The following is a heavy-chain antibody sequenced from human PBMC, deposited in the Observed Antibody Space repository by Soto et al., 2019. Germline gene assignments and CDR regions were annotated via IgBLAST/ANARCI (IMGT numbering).Heavy chain of an antibody. J-gene: IGHJ6*02. Sequence: PGGSLRLSCTASGFTFGDYAMSWVRQAPGKGLEWVGFIRSKAYGGTTEYAASVKGRFTISRDDSKSIAYLQMNSLKTEDTAVYYCTRELSGYDEYYYYGMDVWGQGTTVTSP. D-gene: IGHD5-12*01. CDR2: IRSKAYGGTT. V-gene: IGHV3-49*04. CDR1: GFTFGDYA. CDR3: TRELSGYDEYYYYGMDV.